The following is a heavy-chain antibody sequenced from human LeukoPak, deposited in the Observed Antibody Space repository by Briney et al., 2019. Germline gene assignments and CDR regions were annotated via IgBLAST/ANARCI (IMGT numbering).Heavy chain of an antibody. CDR2: IWFDGSNK. CDR3: ARIGSTYADYYYHYMDV. J-gene: IGHJ6*03. Sequence: PGGSLGLLCAASVFSFRTYGLLWVRQAPAKGLEGLAVIWFDGSNKYYAYSVKGRFTISRDNSKNTLYLQMNSLRAEDTAVYYCARIGSTYADYYYHYMDVWGRGTTVTVSS. D-gene: IGHD2-8*01. CDR1: VFSFRTYG. V-gene: IGHV3-33*01.